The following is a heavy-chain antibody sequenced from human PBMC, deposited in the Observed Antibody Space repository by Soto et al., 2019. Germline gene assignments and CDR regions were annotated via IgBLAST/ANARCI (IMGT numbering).Heavy chain of an antibody. CDR2: ISNNGEYT. CDR3: ARDRSADRFVEFFQH. CDR1: GFSFTSYS. J-gene: IGHJ1*01. V-gene: IGHV3-21*06. Sequence: GGSLRLSCAASGFSFTSYSMVWVRQAPGKGLEWVASISNNGEYTHYADLVKCRFTIARDNAETSLFLQMSSLRGDDTALYYCARDRSADRFVEFFQHWGQGTLVTVSS. D-gene: IGHD6-19*01.